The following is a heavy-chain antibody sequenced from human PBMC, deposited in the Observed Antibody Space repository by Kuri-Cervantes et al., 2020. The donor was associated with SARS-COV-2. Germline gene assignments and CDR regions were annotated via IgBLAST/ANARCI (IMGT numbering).Heavy chain of an antibody. CDR2: IYYSGST. J-gene: IGHJ3*02. Sequence: SETLSLTCAVYGGSFSGYFWTWIRQPPGKGLEWIGYIYYSGSTNYNPSLKSRVTISVDTSKNQFSLKLSSVTAADTAVYYCASTRWFGELLPAFDIWGQGTMVTVSS. V-gene: IGHV4-59*13. CDR1: GGSFSGYF. CDR3: ASTRWFGELLPAFDI. D-gene: IGHD3-10*01.